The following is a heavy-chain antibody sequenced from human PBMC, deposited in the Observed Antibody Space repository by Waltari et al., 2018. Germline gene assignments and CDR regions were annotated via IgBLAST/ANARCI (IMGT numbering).Heavy chain of an antibody. CDR3: ARDRGRGLYLDS. CDR2: VHGSGRA. V-gene: IGHV4-4*02. Sequence: QLQLQESGPGLVKPSGTLSLTCAVSGDSMSSSYWWSWVRQPPGKGLEWIGQVHGSGRANYNPSFASRVTVSFDTPNNQFSLRVTSATAADTAIYYCARDRGRGLYLDSWGPGTLVAVSP. D-gene: IGHD2-15*01. J-gene: IGHJ4*02. CDR1: GDSMSSSYW.